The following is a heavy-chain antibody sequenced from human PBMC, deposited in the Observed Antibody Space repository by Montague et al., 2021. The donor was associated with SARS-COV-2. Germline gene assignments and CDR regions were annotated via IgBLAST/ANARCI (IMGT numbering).Heavy chain of an antibody. CDR2: IYYSGST. D-gene: IGHD6-6*01. CDR1: GGSLSSYY. CDR3: ARGRESSCSSWFDY. V-gene: IGHV4-59*08. J-gene: IGHJ4*02. Sequence: SETLSLTCTVYGGSLSSYYWSWIRQPPGKGLEWIGDIYYSGSTYXXPSLKSRVTISVDTSKNQFSLKLSSVTAADTAVYYCARGRESSCSSWFDYWGQGTLVTVSS.